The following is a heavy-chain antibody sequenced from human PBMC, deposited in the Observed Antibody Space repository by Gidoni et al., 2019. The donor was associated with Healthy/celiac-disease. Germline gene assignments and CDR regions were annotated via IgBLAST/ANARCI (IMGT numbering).Heavy chain of an antibody. V-gene: IGHV1-8*01. CDR2: LNPNSGNT. D-gene: IGHD2-2*01. Sequence: QAQPVQSGAEVKKPGASAKVSCKASGYTSTSYYINWERQATGQGLEWMGWLNPNSGNTGYAQKFQSRVTMTRNTSISTAYMELSSLRSEDTAVYYCARAPVRPVEYFDLWGRGTLVTVSS. J-gene: IGHJ2*01. CDR1: GYTSTSYY. CDR3: ARAPVRPVEYFDL.